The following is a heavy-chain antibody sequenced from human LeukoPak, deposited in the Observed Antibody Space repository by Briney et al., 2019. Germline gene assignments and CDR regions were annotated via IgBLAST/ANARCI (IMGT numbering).Heavy chain of an antibody. CDR2: ISSSSSYI. D-gene: IGHD3-22*01. CDR3: ARAKGYDSSGYYYSALRH. V-gene: IGHV3-21*01. CDR1: GFTFSSYS. Sequence: GGSLRLSCAASGFTFSSYSMNWVRQAPGKGLEWVSSISSSSSYIYYADSVKGRFTISRDNAKNSLYLQMNSLRAEDTAVYYCARAKGYDSSGYYYSALRHWGQGTLVTVPS. J-gene: IGHJ4*02.